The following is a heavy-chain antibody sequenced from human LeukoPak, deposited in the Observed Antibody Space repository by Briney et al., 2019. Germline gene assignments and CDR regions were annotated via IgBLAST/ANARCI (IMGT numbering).Heavy chain of an antibody. CDR3: ARKYCSSTSCYAPSDGWFDP. Sequence: SVKASCKASGGTFSSYAISWVRQAPGQGLEWMGAIIPIFGTANYAQKFQGRVTITADESTSTAYMELSSLRSEDTAVYYCARKYCSSTSCYAPSDGWFDPWGQGTLVTVSS. V-gene: IGHV1-69*13. J-gene: IGHJ5*02. D-gene: IGHD2-2*01. CDR1: GGTFSSYA. CDR2: IIPIFGTA.